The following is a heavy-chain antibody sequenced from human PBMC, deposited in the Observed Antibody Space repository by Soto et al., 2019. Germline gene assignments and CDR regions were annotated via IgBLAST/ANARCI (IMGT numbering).Heavy chain of an antibody. V-gene: IGHV4-39*01. CDR1: GGSVSSSSYY. J-gene: IGHJ4*02. Sequence: SETLSLTCTVSGGSVSSSSYYWGWVRQPPGKGLEWIGSVYYSGSTYYNPSLESRVTISVDKSKNQFSLKLMSLSAADTAVYYCXRLEGLATISYYFDYWGPGALVTVSS. CDR3: XRLEGLATISYYFDY. CDR2: VYYSGST. D-gene: IGHD3-9*01.